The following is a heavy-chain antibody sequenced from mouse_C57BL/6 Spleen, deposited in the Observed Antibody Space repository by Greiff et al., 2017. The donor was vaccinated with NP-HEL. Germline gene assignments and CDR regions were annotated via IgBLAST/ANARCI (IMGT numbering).Heavy chain of an antibody. CDR1: GYTFTSYW. CDR2: IYPGSGST. Sequence: QVQLKESGAELVKPGASVKMSCKASGYTFTSYWITWVKQRPGQGLEWIGDIYPGSGSTNYNEKFKSKATLTVDTSSSTAYMQLSSLTSEDSAVYYCARNRYGSRVWYFDVWGTGTTVTVSA. CDR3: ARNRYGSRVWYFDV. J-gene: IGHJ1*03. D-gene: IGHD1-1*01. V-gene: IGHV1-55*01.